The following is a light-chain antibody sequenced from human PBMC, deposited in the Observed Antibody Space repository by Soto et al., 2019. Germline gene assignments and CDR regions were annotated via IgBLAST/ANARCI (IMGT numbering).Light chain of an antibody. Sequence: QSALTQPASVSGSPGQSITISCTGTSSDVGGYDYVSWYQEHPGKAPKLMIYDVSHRPSGVSNRFSGSKSDNTASLTISGLQAEDEADYYCTSHESRGTLVFGGGTKVTVL. J-gene: IGLJ2*01. CDR3: TSHESRGTLV. V-gene: IGLV2-14*01. CDR1: SSDVGGYDY. CDR2: DVS.